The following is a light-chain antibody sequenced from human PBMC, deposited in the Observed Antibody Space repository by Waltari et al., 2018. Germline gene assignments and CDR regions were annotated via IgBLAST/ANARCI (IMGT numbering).Light chain of an antibody. CDR3: QQYYTTPPYT. CDR1: RNILYSSNNKNH. J-gene: IGKJ2*01. CDR2: WAS. Sequence: DIVMTQSPDSLTASLGERATINCKSSRNILYSSNNKNHLAWYQQKPGQPPKLLIYWASTREAGVPDRFSGSGSATDFTLTISSLQPEDVSDYYCQQYYTTPPYTFGQVTKLEIK. V-gene: IGKV4-1*01.